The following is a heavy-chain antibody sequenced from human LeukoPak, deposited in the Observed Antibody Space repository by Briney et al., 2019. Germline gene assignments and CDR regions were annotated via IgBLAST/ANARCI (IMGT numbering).Heavy chain of an antibody. CDR1: GFTFSNSA. CDR2: ISGSGGST. J-gene: IGHJ4*02. D-gene: IGHD3-10*01. V-gene: IGHV3-23*01. Sequence: PGGSLRLSCAASGFTFSNSAMSWVRQAPGKGLEWVSAISGSGGSTYYADSVKGRFTISRDNSKNTLYLQMNSLRAEDTAVYYCAKDRGRITMVRGVIIPDYWGQGTLVTVSS. CDR3: AKDRGRITMVRGVIIPDY.